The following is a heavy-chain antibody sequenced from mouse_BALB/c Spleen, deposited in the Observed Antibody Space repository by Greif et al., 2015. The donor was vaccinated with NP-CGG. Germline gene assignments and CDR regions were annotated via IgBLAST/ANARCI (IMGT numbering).Heavy chain of an antibody. V-gene: IGHV1-84*02. CDR1: GYTFTDYY. J-gene: IGHJ4*01. CDR2: ICPGSGNT. Sequence: QVQLKESGPELVKPGASVKISCKASGYTFTDYYISWVNQKPGQGLEWIGWICPGSGNTKYNEKFKGKATLTVDTSSSTAYMQFSSLTSEDTAVYFCARRTGTEAMDYWGQGTSVTVSS. D-gene: IGHD4-1*01. CDR3: ARRTGTEAMDY.